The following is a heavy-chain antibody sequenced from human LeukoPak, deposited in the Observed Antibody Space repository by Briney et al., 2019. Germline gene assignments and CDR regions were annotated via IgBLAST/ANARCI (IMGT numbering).Heavy chain of an antibody. CDR3: ARDSKAYYYYMDV. Sequence: GGSLRLSCAASGFIFSSHGMNWVRQAPGKGLEWVSVIYSGGSTYYADSVKGRFTISRDNSKNTLYLQMNSLRAEDTAVYYCARDSKAYYYYMDVWGKGTTVTISS. J-gene: IGHJ6*03. CDR1: GFIFSSHG. CDR2: IYSGGST. V-gene: IGHV3-66*01.